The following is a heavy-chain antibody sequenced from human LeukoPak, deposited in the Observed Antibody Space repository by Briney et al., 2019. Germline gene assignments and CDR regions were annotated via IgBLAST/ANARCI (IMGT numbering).Heavy chain of an antibody. CDR3: AKCYYYDSSGYYYPDY. Sequence: GGSLRLSCAASGFTFSNYAMTWVRQAPGKGLEWVSGISGSGGSTNYADSVRGRFTTSRDNSKNTLYLQMNSLRVEDTAIYYCAKCYYYDSSGYYYPDYWGQGTLVTVSS. CDR2: ISGSGGST. V-gene: IGHV3-23*01. D-gene: IGHD3-22*01. J-gene: IGHJ4*02. CDR1: GFTFSNYA.